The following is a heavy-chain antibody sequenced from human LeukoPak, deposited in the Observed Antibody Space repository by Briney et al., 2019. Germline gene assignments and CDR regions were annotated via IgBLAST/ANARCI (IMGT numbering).Heavy chain of an antibody. D-gene: IGHD3-9*01. CDR2: ISGRAETT. CDR3: AKDTDILRGYEVFDC. V-gene: IGHV3-23*01. CDR1: GFTFSSYA. Sequence: GGSLRLSCAASGFTFSSYAMSWVRQAPGKRLEGGSTISGRAETTYYADSVKGRFTISRDNSKNTLYLQMNSLRGADTALYYCAKDTDILRGYEVFDCWGQGTLVTVSS. J-gene: IGHJ4*02.